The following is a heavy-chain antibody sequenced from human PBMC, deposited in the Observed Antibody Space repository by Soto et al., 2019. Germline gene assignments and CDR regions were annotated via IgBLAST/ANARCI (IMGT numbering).Heavy chain of an antibody. CDR2: ISAYNGNT. V-gene: IGHV1-18*01. Sequence: GASVKVSCKASGYTFTSYGISWVRQAPGQGLEWMGWISAYNGNTNYAQKLQGRVTITTDKSTITAYMELRSLRSEDTAVYYCAREEVSEYRNKFDAFDIWGQGTMVTV. CDR1: GYTFTSYG. D-gene: IGHD5-12*01. CDR3: AREEVSEYRNKFDAFDI. J-gene: IGHJ3*02.